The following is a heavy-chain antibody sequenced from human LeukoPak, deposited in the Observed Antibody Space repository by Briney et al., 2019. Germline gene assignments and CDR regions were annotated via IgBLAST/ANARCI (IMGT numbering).Heavy chain of an antibody. Sequence: SVKVSCXASGGTFSSYAISWVRQAPGQGLEWMGRIIPIFGTANYAQKFQGRVTITTDESTSTAYMELSSLRSEDTAVYYCARAPYYYDSSGYSNYWGQGTLVTVSS. CDR2: IIPIFGTA. D-gene: IGHD3-22*01. CDR1: GGTFSSYA. V-gene: IGHV1-69*05. CDR3: ARAPYYYDSSGYSNY. J-gene: IGHJ4*02.